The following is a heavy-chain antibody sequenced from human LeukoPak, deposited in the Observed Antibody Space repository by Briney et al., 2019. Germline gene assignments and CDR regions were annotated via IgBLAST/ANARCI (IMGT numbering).Heavy chain of an antibody. D-gene: IGHD3-10*01. CDR3: GRGALFQRVGEGWYGMDV. J-gene: IGHJ6*02. CDR1: GFTLSTYA. Sequence: PGGSLRLSCSASGFTLSTYAMHWVRQAPGKGLEHGSVISGNGGSTYYADSVKGRFTISRDTSKNTLYIQMSRLRLEDTAAYYYGRGALFQRVGEGWYGMDVWGQGTTVTVSS. V-gene: IGHV3-64D*06. CDR2: ISGNGGST.